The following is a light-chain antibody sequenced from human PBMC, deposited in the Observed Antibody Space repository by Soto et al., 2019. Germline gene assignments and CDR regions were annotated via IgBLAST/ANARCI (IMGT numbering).Light chain of an antibody. CDR1: QTMSVS. Sequence: IQMTQSPSTLSASVGDTVTITCRASQTMSVSLAWYQQKPRKAPNLLIYDASTLQGGVPSRFSGSGSGTEFTPTVTSLHPEDFATYFCQQYDKYSTFGHGTKVDIK. J-gene: IGKJ1*01. CDR2: DAS. V-gene: IGKV1-5*01. CDR3: QQYDKYST.